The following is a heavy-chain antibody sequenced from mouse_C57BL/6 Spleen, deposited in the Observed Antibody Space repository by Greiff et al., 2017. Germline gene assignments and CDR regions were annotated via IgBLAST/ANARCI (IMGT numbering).Heavy chain of an antibody. CDR2: ISYDGSN. CDR3: ARRGSSSAWFAY. Sequence: ESGPGLVKPSQSLSLTCSVTGYSITSGYYWNWIRQFPGNKLEWMGYISYDGSNNYNPSLKNRISITRDTSKNQFFLKLNSVTTEDTATYYCARRGSSSAWFAYWGQGTLVTVSA. J-gene: IGHJ3*01. V-gene: IGHV3-6*01. CDR1: GYSITSGYY. D-gene: IGHD1-1*01.